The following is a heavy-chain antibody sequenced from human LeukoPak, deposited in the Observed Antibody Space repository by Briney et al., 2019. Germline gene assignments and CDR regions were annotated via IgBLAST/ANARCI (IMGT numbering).Heavy chain of an antibody. Sequence: GGSLRLSCAASGFTFSSYGMHWVRQAPGKGLEWVAVISYDGSNKYYADSVKGRFTISRDNSKNTVYLQMNSLRTEDTAVYYCARSLTMVRAYDYWGQGALVTVSS. CDR1: GFTFSSYG. CDR2: ISYDGSNK. V-gene: IGHV3-30*03. D-gene: IGHD3-10*01. CDR3: ARSLTMVRAYDY. J-gene: IGHJ4*02.